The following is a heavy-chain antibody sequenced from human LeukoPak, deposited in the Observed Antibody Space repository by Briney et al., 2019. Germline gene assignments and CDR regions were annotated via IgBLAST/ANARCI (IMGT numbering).Heavy chain of an antibody. J-gene: IGHJ4*02. D-gene: IGHD3-22*01. CDR2: ISSSSSYI. CDR1: GFTFSSYS. V-gene: IGHV3-21*01. CDR3: ARDLDDSSQDFDY. Sequence: PGGSLRLSCAASGFTFSSYSMNWVRQAPGKGLEWVSSISSSSSYIYYADSVKGRFTISRDNAKNSLYLQMNGLRAEDTAVYYCARDLDDSSQDFDYWGQGTLVTVSS.